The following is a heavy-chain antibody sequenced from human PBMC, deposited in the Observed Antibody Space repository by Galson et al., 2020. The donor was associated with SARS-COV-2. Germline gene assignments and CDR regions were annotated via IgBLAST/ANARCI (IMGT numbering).Heavy chain of an antibody. Sequence: SETLSLTCSVSGGNIGSYYWSWIRQPPGKGLEWIGFIFYGGVTNYNPSLESRVTILLDTSKNQFSLNLNSVTAADTAVYYCARDSHWYDSGGHYDDWYVDLWGRGTLVTVSS. V-gene: IGHV4-59*01. CDR2: IFYGGVT. CDR3: ARDSHWYDSGGHYDDWYVDL. D-gene: IGHD3-22*01. J-gene: IGHJ2*01. CDR1: GGNIGSYY.